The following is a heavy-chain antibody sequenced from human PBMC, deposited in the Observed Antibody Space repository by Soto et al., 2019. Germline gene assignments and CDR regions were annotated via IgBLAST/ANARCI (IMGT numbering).Heavy chain of an antibody. Sequence: QVQLVQSGAEVKKPGASVKVSCKASGYTFTSYDINWVRQATGQGHEWMGWMNPNSGNTGYAQKCQGRVTMTRKTSISTDYMELSSLRSEDMAVYYCANSGWYEGNAFDIWGQGTMVTVSS. CDR3: ANSGWYEGNAFDI. CDR1: GYTFTSYD. J-gene: IGHJ3*02. D-gene: IGHD6-19*01. V-gene: IGHV1-8*01. CDR2: MNPNSGNT.